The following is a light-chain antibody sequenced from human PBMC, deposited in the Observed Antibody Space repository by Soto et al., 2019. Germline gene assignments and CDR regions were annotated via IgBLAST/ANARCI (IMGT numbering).Light chain of an antibody. J-gene: IGKJ1*01. CDR2: GAS. CDR3: QQYGGSPIT. CDR1: QSVSRR. V-gene: IGKV3-20*01. Sequence: EVVLTQSPGTLSLSPVGRATLSCRASQSVSRRLAWYQQRPGQSPRLLISGASMRASGVPVRFIGSGSGTDFTLTITRLEPEDFAVYYCQQYGGSPITFGLGTKVDI.